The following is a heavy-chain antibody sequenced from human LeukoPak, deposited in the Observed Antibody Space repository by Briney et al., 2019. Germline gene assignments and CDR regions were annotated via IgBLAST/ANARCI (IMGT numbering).Heavy chain of an antibody. D-gene: IGHD2-2*01. CDR2: FGSGGGT. V-gene: IGHV3-23*01. Sequence: GGSLRLSCAASGFTFGTYAMTWVRQAPGKGLEWVSTFGSGGGTYYADSVKGRFTISKDNSRNTLYPQLNNLGAEDTALYYCAKVVAPSTTRNLDYWGQGTLVIVSS. CDR3: AKVVAPSTTRNLDY. J-gene: IGHJ4*02. CDR1: GFTFGTYA.